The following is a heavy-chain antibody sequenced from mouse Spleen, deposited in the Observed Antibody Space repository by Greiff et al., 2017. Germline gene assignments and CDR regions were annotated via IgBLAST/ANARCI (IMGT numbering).Heavy chain of an antibody. CDR1: GFNIKDYY. Sequence: EVQLQQSGAELVRSGASVKLSCTASGFNIKDYYMHWVKQRPEQGLEWIGWIDPENGDTEYAPKFQGKATMTADTSSNTAYLQLSSLTSEDTAVYYCNACPELAWFAYWGQGTLVTVSA. J-gene: IGHJ3*01. CDR2: IDPENGDT. CDR3: NACPELAWFAY. V-gene: IGHV14-4*02.